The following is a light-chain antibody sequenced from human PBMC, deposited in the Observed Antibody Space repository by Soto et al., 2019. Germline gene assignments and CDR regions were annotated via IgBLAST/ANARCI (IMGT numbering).Light chain of an antibody. Sequence: QSVLTQPPSVSGAPGQRVTISCTGSSSNIGAGYDVNWYQQLPGTAPKLLIFGDSNRPSGVPDRFSGSKSGTSASLAITGLQADDEADYYCCSYAGRITVVFGGGTKLTVL. V-gene: IGLV1-40*01. CDR3: CSYAGRITVV. CDR1: SSNIGAGYD. J-gene: IGLJ2*01. CDR2: GDS.